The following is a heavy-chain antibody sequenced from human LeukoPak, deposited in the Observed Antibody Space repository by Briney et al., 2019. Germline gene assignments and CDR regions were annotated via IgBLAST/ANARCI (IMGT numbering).Heavy chain of an antibody. CDR3: ARDQGPTAPPPLDV. Sequence: SVKVSCKTSGGTFSHSAITWVRQAPGQGLEWMGRIIPVLNITTYAQRFQGRVTITADTSTSTVYMELSSLRSEETAVYYCARDQGPTAPPPLDVWGQGTTVIVSS. J-gene: IGHJ6*02. CDR2: IIPVLNIT. D-gene: IGHD4-11*01. V-gene: IGHV1-69*04. CDR1: GGTFSHSA.